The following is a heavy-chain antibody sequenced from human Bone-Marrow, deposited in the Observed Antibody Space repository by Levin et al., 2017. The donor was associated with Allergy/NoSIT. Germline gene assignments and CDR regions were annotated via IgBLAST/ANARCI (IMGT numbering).Heavy chain of an antibody. J-gene: IGHJ6*02. CDR3: ARGQYCSSTGCYTEEGVDYYYYYGMDV. V-gene: IGHV3-74*01. Sequence: GESLKISCAASGFTFSDYWMHWVRQAPGKGLVWVSRINSDGSSKGYADSVKGQFTISRDNAKNTLYLEMNSLTAEDTAVYYCARGQYCSSTGCYTEEGVDYYYYYGMDVWGQGTTVTVSS. CDR2: INSDGSSK. D-gene: IGHD2-2*02. CDR1: GFTFSDYW.